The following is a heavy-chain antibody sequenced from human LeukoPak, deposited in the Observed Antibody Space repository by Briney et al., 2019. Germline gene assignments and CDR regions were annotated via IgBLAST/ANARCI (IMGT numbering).Heavy chain of an antibody. D-gene: IGHD6-13*01. V-gene: IGHV3-48*03. CDR1: GFTFSSYE. J-gene: IGHJ5*02. Sequence: GGSLRLSCAASGFTFSSYEMNWVRQAPGKGLEWVSYISSSGSAIYYADSVKGRLTISRDNAKNSLYLQMNSLRAVDTAVYYCATVYRQLFDPWGQGTLVTVSS. CDR3: ATVYRQLFDP. CDR2: ISSSGSAI.